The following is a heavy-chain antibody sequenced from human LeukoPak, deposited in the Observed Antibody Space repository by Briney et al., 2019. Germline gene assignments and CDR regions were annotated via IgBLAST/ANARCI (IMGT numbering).Heavy chain of an antibody. CDR2: IIPIFGTA. CDR3: ARAHGVNYYDSSGYYPFYFDY. Sequence: GSSVKVSYKASGGTFSSYAISWVRQAPGQGLEWVGGIIPIFGTANYAQKFQGRVTITADESTSTAYMELSSLRSEDTAVYYCARAHGVNYYDSSGYYPFYFDYWGQGTLVTVSS. CDR1: GGTFSSYA. D-gene: IGHD3-22*01. J-gene: IGHJ4*02. V-gene: IGHV1-69*01.